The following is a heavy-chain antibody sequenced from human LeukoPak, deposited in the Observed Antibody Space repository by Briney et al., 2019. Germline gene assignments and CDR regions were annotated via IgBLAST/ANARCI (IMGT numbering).Heavy chain of an antibody. CDR2: INPNSGGT. CDR1: GYTFTGYY. V-gene: IGHV1-2*02. D-gene: IGHD1-1*01. Sequence: ASVKVSCKASGYTFTGYYTHWVRQAPGQGLEWMGWINPNSGGTNYAQKFQGRVTMTRDTSISTAYMELSRLRSDDTAVYYCARDRYISRYYYYYMDVWGKGTTVTISS. CDR3: ARDRYISRYYYYYMDV. J-gene: IGHJ6*03.